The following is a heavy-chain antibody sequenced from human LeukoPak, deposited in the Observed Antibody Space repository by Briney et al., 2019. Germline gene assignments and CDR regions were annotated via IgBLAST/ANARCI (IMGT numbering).Heavy chain of an antibody. CDR2: IYYSGST. D-gene: IGHD6-19*01. Sequence: SETLSLTCTVSGGSISTNSYYWAWIRQPPGKGLEWIANIYYSGSTYYNPSLKSRVTISVDTSKKHFSLKLSSVTAADTAVYYCARTLHSGWYLGRSSDIWGQGTMVTVSS. CDR1: GGSISTNSYY. CDR3: ARTLHSGWYLGRSSDI. V-gene: IGHV4-39*07. J-gene: IGHJ3*02.